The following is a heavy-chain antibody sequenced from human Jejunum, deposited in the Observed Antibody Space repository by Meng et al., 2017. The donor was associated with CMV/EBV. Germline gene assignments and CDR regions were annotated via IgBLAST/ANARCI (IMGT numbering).Heavy chain of an antibody. J-gene: IGHJ1*01. CDR2: IHHSGDT. D-gene: IGHD2-2*01. CDR3: AKTARIPAA. CDR1: GDSIASSY. Sequence: LSCIVSGDSIASSYWSWFRQSPVKGLESIGYIHHSGDTNYNPTLMSRATMSLDMSKNQLSLRLTSVTAADTAVYYCAKTARIPAAWGQGTLVTVSS. V-gene: IGHV4-59*01.